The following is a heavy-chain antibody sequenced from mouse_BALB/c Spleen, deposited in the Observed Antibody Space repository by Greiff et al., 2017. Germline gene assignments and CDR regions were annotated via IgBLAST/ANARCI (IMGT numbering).Heavy chain of an antibody. Sequence: EVKLMESGGGLVKPGGSLKLSCAASGFTFSSYAMSWVRQTPEKRLEWVASISSGGSTYYPDSVKGRFTISRDNARNILYLQMSSLRSEDTAMYYCARVGYDAMDYWGQGTSVTVSS. CDR3: ARVGYDAMDY. CDR1: GFTFSSYA. V-gene: IGHV5-6-5*01. J-gene: IGHJ4*01. CDR2: ISSGGST.